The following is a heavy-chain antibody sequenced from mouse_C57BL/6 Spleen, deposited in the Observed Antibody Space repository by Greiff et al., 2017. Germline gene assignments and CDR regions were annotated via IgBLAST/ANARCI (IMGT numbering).Heavy chain of an antibody. D-gene: IGHD1-1*01. Sequence: DVKLQESGPGLAKPSQTLSLTCSVTGYSITSDYWNWIRKFPGNKLEYMGYISYSGSTYYNPSLKSRISITRDTSKNQYYLQLNSVTTEDTSTYYGARAGGSSSYWYFDVWGTGTTVTVSS. CDR3: ARAGGSSSYWYFDV. CDR1: GYSITSDY. CDR2: ISYSGST. J-gene: IGHJ1*03. V-gene: IGHV3-8*01.